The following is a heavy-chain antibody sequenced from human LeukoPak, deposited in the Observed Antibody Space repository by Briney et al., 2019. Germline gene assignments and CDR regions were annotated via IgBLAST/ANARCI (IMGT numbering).Heavy chain of an antibody. Sequence: SETLSLTCTVSGDSISTYYWSWIRQPPGKGLEWIGCIHYSGYTNYNPPLKSRVTISVDTSKNHFSLKLSSVTAADTAVYYCARTTMVRGTYYMDVWGKGTTVTISS. CDR3: ARTTMVRGTYYMDV. CDR1: GDSISTYY. J-gene: IGHJ6*03. CDR2: IHYSGYT. V-gene: IGHV4-59*01. D-gene: IGHD3-10*01.